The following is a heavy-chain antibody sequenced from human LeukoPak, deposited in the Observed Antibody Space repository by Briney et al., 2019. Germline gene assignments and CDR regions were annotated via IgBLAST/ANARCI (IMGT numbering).Heavy chain of an antibody. CDR2: INRDGSEK. J-gene: IGHJ4*02. V-gene: IGHV3-7*04. Sequence: PGGSLRLSCAASEFTFSSYWMSWVRQAPGKGLEWVAVINRDGSEKHYVDSVKGRFTIPRDNAKNSLFLQMNSLRAEDTALYYCARDYYGSADYWGQGTLVTVSS. D-gene: IGHD3-10*01. CDR3: ARDYYGSADY. CDR1: EFTFSSYW.